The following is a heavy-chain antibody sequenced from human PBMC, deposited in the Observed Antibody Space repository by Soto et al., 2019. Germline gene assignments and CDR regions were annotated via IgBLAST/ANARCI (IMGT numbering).Heavy chain of an antibody. CDR3: AKEEYRGSYFDY. CDR1: GFTFSSYG. D-gene: IGHD1-26*01. J-gene: IGHJ4*02. CDR2: ISYDGSKK. Sequence: QVQLVESGGGVVQPGRSLRLSCAASGFTFSSYGMHWVRQAPGKGLEWVARISYDGSKKVYADSVKGRFTISRDNSKDTLYLHVNSLRAADTAVFYCAKEEYRGSYFDYWGQGTLVTVSS. V-gene: IGHV3-30*18.